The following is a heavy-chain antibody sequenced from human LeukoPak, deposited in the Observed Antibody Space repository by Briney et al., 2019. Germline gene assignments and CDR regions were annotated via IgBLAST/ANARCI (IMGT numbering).Heavy chain of an antibody. CDR3: ARSPLGYCSSTSCSYGMDV. J-gene: IGHJ6*02. CDR1: GYTFTSYD. CDR2: MNSNSGNT. V-gene: IGHV1-8*01. Sequence: ASVKVSCKASGYTFTSYDINWVRQATGQGLEWMGWMNSNSGNTGYAQKFQGRVTMARNTSISTAYMELSSLRSEDTAVYYCARSPLGYCSSTSCSYGMDVWGQGTTVTVSS. D-gene: IGHD2-2*01.